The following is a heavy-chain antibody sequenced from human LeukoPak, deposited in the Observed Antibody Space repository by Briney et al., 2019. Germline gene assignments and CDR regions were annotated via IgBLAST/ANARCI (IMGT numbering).Heavy chain of an antibody. V-gene: IGHV1-3*01. J-gene: IGHJ4*02. CDR1: GYTFTNYA. D-gene: IGHD2-15*01. CDR3: ARDPGGSARTWLDY. Sequence: ASVKVSCKPSGYTFTNYALHWVRQARGQRLEWGGGTNDATRKTRFSQNFQGRLTITVETSGSTAYMEMSSLRSEDTAVYYCARDPGGSARTWLDYWAREPWSPAPQ. CDR2: TNDATRKT.